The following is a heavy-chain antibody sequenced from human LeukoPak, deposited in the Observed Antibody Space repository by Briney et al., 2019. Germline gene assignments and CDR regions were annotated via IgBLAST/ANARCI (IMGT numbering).Heavy chain of an antibody. V-gene: IGHV3-7*03. D-gene: IGHD6-19*01. CDR3: AKNNGWFHLAQ. CDR2: IKNDGSES. Sequence: GGSLRLSCAGSGITVGSFSMSWVRQAPGKGLEWVGHIKNDGSESYYVDSLKGRFSISRDNTNNALYLQMNSLRVEDTAVYYCAKNNGWFHLAQWGQGTLVTVSS. CDR1: GITVGSFS. J-gene: IGHJ4*02.